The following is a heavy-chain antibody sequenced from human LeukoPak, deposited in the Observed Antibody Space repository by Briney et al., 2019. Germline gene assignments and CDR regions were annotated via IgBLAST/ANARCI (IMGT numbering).Heavy chain of an antibody. J-gene: IGHJ4*02. CDR3: ASHKRGYCSGGSCYSVSSLDY. D-gene: IGHD2-15*01. CDR1: GASLSTYY. CDR2: INYSGST. V-gene: IGHV4-59*01. Sequence: SETLSLTCFVSGASLSTYYWSWIRQPPGKGLEWIGYINYSGSTNYNPSLKSRITMSLDTSKNQFSLKLSSVTAADTAVYYCASHKRGYCSGGSCYSVSSLDYWGQGTLVTVSS.